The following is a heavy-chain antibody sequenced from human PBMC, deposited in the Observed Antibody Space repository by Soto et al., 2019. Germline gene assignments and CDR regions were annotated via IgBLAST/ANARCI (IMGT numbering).Heavy chain of an antibody. CDR3: GRAHPDYDFWSGPVPYYYYMDV. J-gene: IGHJ6*03. Sequence: GGSLRLSCAASGFTFSSYDMHWVRQATGKGLEWVSAIGTAGDTYYPGSVKGRFTISRENAKNSLYLQMNSLRAGDTAVYYCGRAHPDYDFWSGPVPYYYYMDVWGKGTTVTVSS. CDR2: IGTAGDT. CDR1: GFTFSSYD. D-gene: IGHD3-3*01. V-gene: IGHV3-13*01.